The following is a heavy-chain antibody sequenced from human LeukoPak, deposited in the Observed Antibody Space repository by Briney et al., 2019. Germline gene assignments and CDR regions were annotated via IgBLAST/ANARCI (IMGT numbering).Heavy chain of an antibody. CDR3: ARDLRPGYSYGYIDY. J-gene: IGHJ4*02. V-gene: IGHV3-11*01. D-gene: IGHD5-18*01. Sequence: GGSLRLSSAASGFTFSDYYMSWIRQAPGKGLEWVSYISSSGSTIYYADSVKGRFTISRDNAKNSLYLQMNSLRAEDTAVYYCARDLRPGYSYGYIDYWGQGTLVTVSS. CDR1: GFTFSDYY. CDR2: ISSSGSTI.